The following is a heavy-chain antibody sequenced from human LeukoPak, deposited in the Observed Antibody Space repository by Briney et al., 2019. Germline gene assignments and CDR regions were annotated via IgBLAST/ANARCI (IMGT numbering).Heavy chain of an antibody. D-gene: IGHD3-22*01. CDR3: AREPDYYDSSGYYYHYYGMDV. Sequence: PGGSLKLSCAASGFTFISNSINWSRQPPGEGLEWVSSISSSSSYIYYADSVKGRFTISRDNAKNSLYLQMNSLRAEDTAVYYCAREPDYYDSSGYYYHYYGMDVWGQGTTVTVSS. CDR2: ISSSSSYI. CDR1: GFTFISNS. V-gene: IGHV3-21*01. J-gene: IGHJ6*02.